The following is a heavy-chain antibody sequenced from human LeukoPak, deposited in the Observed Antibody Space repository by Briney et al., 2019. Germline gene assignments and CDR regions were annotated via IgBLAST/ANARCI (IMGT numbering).Heavy chain of an antibody. Sequence: PGGSLRLSSAHPGFSPSSYTIYWVRQAPGKGLEWVAVISYDGSNKYYADSVKGRFTISIDNSKNTLNLQMNSLRAEDTAVYYGRRLKDYGGHLIDYCGQGTLVTVSS. CDR1: GFSPSSYT. J-gene: IGHJ4*02. V-gene: IGHV3-30*04. D-gene: IGHD4-23*01. CDR3: RRLKDYGGHLIDY. CDR2: ISYDGSNK.